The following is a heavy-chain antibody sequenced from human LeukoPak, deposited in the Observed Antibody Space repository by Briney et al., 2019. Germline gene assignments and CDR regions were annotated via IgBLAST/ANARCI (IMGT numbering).Heavy chain of an antibody. CDR3: AREGVTMVRRGRPYYFDY. Sequence: GGSLRLSCAASGFTVSSNYMSWVRQAPGKGLEWVSVIYSGGSTYYADSVKGRFTISRDNSKNTLYLQMNSLRAEDTALYHCAREGVTMVRRGRPYYFDYWGQGTLVTVSS. D-gene: IGHD3-10*01. V-gene: IGHV3-66*01. J-gene: IGHJ4*02. CDR1: GFTVSSNY. CDR2: IYSGGST.